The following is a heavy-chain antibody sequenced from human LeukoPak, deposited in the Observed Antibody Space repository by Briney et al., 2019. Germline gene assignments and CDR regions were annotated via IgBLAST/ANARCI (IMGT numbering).Heavy chain of an antibody. CDR3: ARAVVATSDY. CDR1: GFTFSSYA. D-gene: IGHD5-12*01. Sequence: GGSLRLSCAASGFTFSSYAMSWVRQAPGKGLEWASGISGSGDNTYYADSVKGRFTISRDNAKNSLYLQMNSLRAEDTAVYYCARAVVATSDYWGQGTLVTVSS. V-gene: IGHV3-23*01. CDR2: ISGSGDNT. J-gene: IGHJ4*02.